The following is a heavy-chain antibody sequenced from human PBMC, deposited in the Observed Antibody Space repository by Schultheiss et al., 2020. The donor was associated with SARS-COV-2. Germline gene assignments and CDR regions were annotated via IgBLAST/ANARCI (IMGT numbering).Heavy chain of an antibody. D-gene: IGHD5-18*01. CDR2: ITPNNGGT. CDR1: GYTFTSYY. CDR3: ASHSPRYSYGKYYYYYYGMDV. Sequence: ASVKVSCKASGYTFTSYYMHWVRQAPGQGLVWMGRITPNNGGTSYAQRFQGRVTMTRDTSISTAYMELSRLRSDDTAVYYCASHSPRYSYGKYYYYYYGMDVWGQGTTVTVSS. J-gene: IGHJ6*02. V-gene: IGHV1-2*06.